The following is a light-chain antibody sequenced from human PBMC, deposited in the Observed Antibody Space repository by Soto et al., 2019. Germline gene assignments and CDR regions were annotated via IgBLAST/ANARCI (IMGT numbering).Light chain of an antibody. J-gene: IGKJ4*01. CDR1: QSVSSS. V-gene: IGKV3-11*01. Sequence: EIVLTQSPATLSLSPGETATLSCRASQSVSSSLAWYQQKPGQTPRLLIHDASNRATGIPARFSGSGSGTDFTLTVSSLESEYFAVYYCQQRSSWPLTFGGGTKVEIK. CDR3: QQRSSWPLT. CDR2: DAS.